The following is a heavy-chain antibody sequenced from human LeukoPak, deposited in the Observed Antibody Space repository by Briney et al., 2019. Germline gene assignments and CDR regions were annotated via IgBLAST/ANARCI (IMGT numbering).Heavy chain of an antibody. J-gene: IGHJ4*02. D-gene: IGHD5-18*01. CDR2: IRSKAYGGTT. Sequence: GGSLRLSCTASGFTFGDDGMSWFRQAPGKGLEWVGFIRSKAYGGTTEYAASVKGRFTLSRDDSKSIAYLQMESLKTEDTAVYYCASIRDTTMVTGYWGQGTLVTVSS. CDR1: GFTFGDDG. CDR3: ASIRDTTMVTGY. V-gene: IGHV3-49*03.